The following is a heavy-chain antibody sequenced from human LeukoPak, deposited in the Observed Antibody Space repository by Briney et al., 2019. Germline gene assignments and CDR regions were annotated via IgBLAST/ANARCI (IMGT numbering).Heavy chain of an antibody. CDR2: INHSGST. CDR3: AMTRYYYGSGSYNY. V-gene: IGHV4-34*01. D-gene: IGHD3-10*01. CDR1: GGSFSGYY. Sequence: SETLSLTCAAYGGSFSGYYWSWIRQPPGKGLEWIGEINHSGSTNYNPSLKSRVTISVDTSKNQFSLKLSSVIAADTAVYYCAMTRYYYGSGSYNYWGPGTLVTVSS. J-gene: IGHJ4*02.